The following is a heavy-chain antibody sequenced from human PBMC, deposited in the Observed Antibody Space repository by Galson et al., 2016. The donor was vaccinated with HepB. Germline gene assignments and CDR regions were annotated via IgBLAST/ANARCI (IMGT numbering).Heavy chain of an antibody. V-gene: IGHV3-23*01. CDR1: GFTFSHRA. D-gene: IGHD4-23*01. Sequence: SLRLSCAASGFTFSHRAMNWVRQAPGKGLEWVAAISYGGDKVFYTDSVRGRFTISRDNAMNTLFLQMDSLRDDDTAVYYCVRDNVGVVTSFDLWGQGTLVAVSS. J-gene: IGHJ4*02. CDR2: ISYGGDKV. CDR3: VRDNVGVVTSFDL.